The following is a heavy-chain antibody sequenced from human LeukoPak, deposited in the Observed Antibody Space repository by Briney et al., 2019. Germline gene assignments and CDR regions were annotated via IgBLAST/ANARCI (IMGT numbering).Heavy chain of an antibody. D-gene: IGHD3-16*01. Sequence: ASVKVSCKASGYTFTSYALHWVRQAPGQWLEWMGWINAGNGNTKYSQNFQGRVTITRDTSASTAYMELSSLLSEDTAVYYCAKEWRGGGGALDYWGQGTLVTVSS. J-gene: IGHJ4*02. V-gene: IGHV1-3*01. CDR3: AKEWRGGGGALDY. CDR1: GYTFTSYA. CDR2: INAGNGNT.